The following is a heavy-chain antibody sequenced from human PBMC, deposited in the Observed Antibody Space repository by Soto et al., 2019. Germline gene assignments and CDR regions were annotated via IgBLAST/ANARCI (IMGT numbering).Heavy chain of an antibody. CDR2: INPNSGGT. V-gene: IGHV1-2*04. CDR3: ARDLKFSTSNGMDV. D-gene: IGHD6-6*01. J-gene: IGHJ6*02. Sequence: ASVKVSCKASGYTFTSYGISWVRQAPGQGLEWMGWINPNSGGTNYAQKFQDWVTMTTDTSISTAYMELTRLRSDDTAVYYCARDLKFSTSNGMDVWGQGTTVTVSS. CDR1: GYTFTSYG.